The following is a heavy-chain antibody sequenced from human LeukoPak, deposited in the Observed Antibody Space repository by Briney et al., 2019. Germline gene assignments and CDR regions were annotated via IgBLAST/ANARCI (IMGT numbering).Heavy chain of an antibody. J-gene: IGHJ4*02. V-gene: IGHV4-39*07. Sequence: SETLSLTCTVSGGSISSTSYYWGWIRQPPGKGLEWIGSIYFSGSTYYNPSLKSRVIISVDTSKNQFSLKLSSVTAADTAVYYCARGRWLRGINEPLDLDYWGQGTLVTVSS. CDR1: GGSISSTSYY. D-gene: IGHD5-24*01. CDR2: IYFSGST. CDR3: ARGRWLRGINEPLDLDY.